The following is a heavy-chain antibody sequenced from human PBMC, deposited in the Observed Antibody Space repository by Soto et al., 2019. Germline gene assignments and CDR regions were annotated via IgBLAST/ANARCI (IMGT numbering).Heavy chain of an antibody. Sequence: SVRLWLTCIVSAGSISRSTCYWRKNRPPPGMGLEWMWSVYHSGNTHNNPSLKSRATVSVDLSKNQFSLKLTSVTAADTAVYYCARDRRWSPQPGRYYGMDVWGQGTTVTFSS. CDR1: AGSISRSTCY. CDR2: VYHSGNT. V-gene: IGHV4-39*02. D-gene: IGHD2-15*01. CDR3: ARDRRWSPQPGRYYGMDV. J-gene: IGHJ6*02.